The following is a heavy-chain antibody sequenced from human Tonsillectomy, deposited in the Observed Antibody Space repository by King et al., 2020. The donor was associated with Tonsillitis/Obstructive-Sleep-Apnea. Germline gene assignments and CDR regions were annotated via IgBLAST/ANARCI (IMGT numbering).Heavy chain of an antibody. Sequence: VQLPQWGAGLLKPSETLSLPCAVYGGSFSGYYWSWLRQPPGKGLEWIGEINHSGSTNYNPSLKSRVTISVDTSKNQFSLKLNSVTAADTAVYYCARGRIVVVVAATVGYFDYWGQGTLVTVSS. D-gene: IGHD2-15*01. J-gene: IGHJ4*02. CDR3: ARGRIVVVVAATVGYFDY. CDR2: INHSGST. CDR1: GGSFSGYY. V-gene: IGHV4-34*01.